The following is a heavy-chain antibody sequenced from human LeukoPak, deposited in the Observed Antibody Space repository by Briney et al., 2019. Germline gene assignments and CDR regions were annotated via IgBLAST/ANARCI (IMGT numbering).Heavy chain of an antibody. J-gene: IGHJ1*01. CDR1: GGSFSVFY. Sequence: PSETLSLTCAVYGGSFSVFYWSWICQPPGKGLEWIGEINHSGSTNYNPSLKSRVTISVDTSKNQSSLKLSSVTAADTAVYYCATSRSASYYTSRYFQHWGQGTLVTVSS. V-gene: IGHV4-34*01. CDR2: INHSGST. CDR3: ATSRSASYYTSRYFQH. D-gene: IGHD3-10*01.